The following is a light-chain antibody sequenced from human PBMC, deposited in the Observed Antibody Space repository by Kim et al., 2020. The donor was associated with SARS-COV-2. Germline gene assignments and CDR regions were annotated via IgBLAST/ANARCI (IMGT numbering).Light chain of an antibody. CDR1: KLGDKY. J-gene: IGLJ2*01. V-gene: IGLV3-1*01. Sequence: SYELTQPPSVSVSPGQTASITCSGDKLGDKYACWYQRKPGQSPVLVIYQDSKRPSGIPERFSGSNSGNTATLTISGTQAMDEADYYCQAWDSSTALVFGGGTQLTVL. CDR3: QAWDSSTALV. CDR2: QDS.